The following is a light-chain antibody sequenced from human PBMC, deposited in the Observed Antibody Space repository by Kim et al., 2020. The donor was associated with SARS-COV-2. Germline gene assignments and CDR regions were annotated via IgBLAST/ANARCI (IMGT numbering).Light chain of an antibody. V-gene: IGLV1-40*01. CDR1: TSNIGAGYD. Sequence: QSVLTQPPSVSGAPGQRVTISCTGSTSNIGAGYDVHWYQQLPGTAPKLLIYGNSNRPSGVPDRFSGSNSDTSASLAISGLRAEDEADYYCQSYDSSLSSIVFGGGTQLTVL. CDR3: QSYDSSLSSIV. CDR2: GNS. J-gene: IGLJ3*02.